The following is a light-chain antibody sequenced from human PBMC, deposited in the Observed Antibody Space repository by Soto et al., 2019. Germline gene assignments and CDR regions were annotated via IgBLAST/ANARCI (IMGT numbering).Light chain of an antibody. Sequence: DIQMTQSPSSVSASVGDRVTIICRASQGISNRLAWYQQKPGKAPNLLIYGATSLQSGVPSRFSGSGSGTEFTLTISSLQPEDFATYYWQQANYFPFTFGGGTKVEIK. V-gene: IGKV1D-12*01. CDR2: GAT. J-gene: IGKJ4*01. CDR1: QGISNR. CDR3: QQANYFPFT.